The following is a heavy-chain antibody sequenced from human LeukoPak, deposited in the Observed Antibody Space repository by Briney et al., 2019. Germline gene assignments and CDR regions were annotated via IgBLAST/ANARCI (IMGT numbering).Heavy chain of an antibody. Sequence: SQTLSLTCTVSGGSISSGGYYWSWIRQHPGKGLEWIGYIYYSGSTYYNPSLKSRVTISVDTSKNQFSLKLSSVTAADTAVYYCARGVLFAPLLLNIRDAFDIWGQGTMVTVSS. V-gene: IGHV4-31*03. D-gene: IGHD3-22*01. CDR2: IYYSGST. CDR1: GGSISSGGYY. J-gene: IGHJ3*02. CDR3: ARGVLFAPLLLNIRDAFDI.